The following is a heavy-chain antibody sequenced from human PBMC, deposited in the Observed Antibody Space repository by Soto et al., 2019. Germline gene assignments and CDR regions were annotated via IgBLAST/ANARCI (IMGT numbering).Heavy chain of an antibody. CDR3: ARDTSPRITIFGVVIGIGMDV. D-gene: IGHD3-3*01. Sequence: GASVKVSCKASGYTFTSYGISWVRQAPGQGLEWMGWISAYNGNTNYAQKLQGRVTMTTDTSTSTAYMELRSLRSDDTAVYYCARDTSPRITIFGVVIGIGMDVWGQGTTVTVSS. CDR1: GYTFTSYG. CDR2: ISAYNGNT. J-gene: IGHJ6*02. V-gene: IGHV1-18*01.